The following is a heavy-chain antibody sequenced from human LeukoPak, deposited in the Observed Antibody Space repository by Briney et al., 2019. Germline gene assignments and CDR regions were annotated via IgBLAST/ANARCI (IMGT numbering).Heavy chain of an antibody. Sequence: PGGSLRLSCAASGFTFSSYAMSWVRQVPGKGLEWVSAISGSGSSTYYADSVKGRFTISRENSKNTLYLQMNSLRAEDTAVYYCAKDDSCGHYCLPKNFDYGGQGTLVTVSS. D-gene: IGHD3-22*01. J-gene: IGHJ4*02. V-gene: IGHV3-23*01. CDR1: GFTFSSYA. CDR2: ISGSGSST. CDR3: AKDDSCGHYCLPKNFDY.